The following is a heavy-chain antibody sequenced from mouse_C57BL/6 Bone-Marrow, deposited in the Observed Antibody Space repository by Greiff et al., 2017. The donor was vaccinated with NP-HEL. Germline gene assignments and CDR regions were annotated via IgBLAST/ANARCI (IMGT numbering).Heavy chain of an antibody. V-gene: IGHV5-9-1*02. Sequence: EVQVVESGEGLVKPGGSLKLSCAASGFTFSSYAMSWVRQTPEKRLEWVAYISSGGDYIYYADTVKGRFTISRDNARNTLYLQMSSLKSEDTAMYYCTRRGYDYHWYFDVWGTGTTVTVSS. CDR2: ISSGGDYI. D-gene: IGHD2-4*01. CDR1: GFTFSSYA. J-gene: IGHJ1*03. CDR3: TRRGYDYHWYFDV.